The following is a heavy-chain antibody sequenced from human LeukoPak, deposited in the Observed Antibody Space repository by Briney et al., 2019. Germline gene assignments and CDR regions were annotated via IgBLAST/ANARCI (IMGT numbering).Heavy chain of an antibody. J-gene: IGHJ4*02. CDR1: GFTFTKCA. V-gene: IGHV3-23*01. Sequence: GGSLRLSCVASGFTFTKCAMSWIRQAPGKGLEWVAIITATGDTAYYADSVKGRFTISRDNSRNTVYMQMDSLRAEDTTIYYCAGDRNSDWYSPLDYWGQGSQVTVSP. CDR3: AGDRNSDWYSPLDY. D-gene: IGHD6-19*01. CDR2: ITATGDTA.